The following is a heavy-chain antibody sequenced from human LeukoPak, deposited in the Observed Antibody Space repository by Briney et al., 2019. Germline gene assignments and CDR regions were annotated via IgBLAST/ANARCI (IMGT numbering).Heavy chain of an antibody. CDR3: AREYDFWRYLDY. CDR1: GFTLSSYW. Sequence: GGSLRLSCAASGFTLSSYWMSWVRQAPGKGLEWVANIKQDGSDKYYVDSVKGRFSISKDNAKNLLFLEMSSLRAEDTAVYYCAREYDFWRYLDYWGQGILVTVSS. D-gene: IGHD3-3*01. J-gene: IGHJ4*02. V-gene: IGHV3-7*01. CDR2: IKQDGSDK.